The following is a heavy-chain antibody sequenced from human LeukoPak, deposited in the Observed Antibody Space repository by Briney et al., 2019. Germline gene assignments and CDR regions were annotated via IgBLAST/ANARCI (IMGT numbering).Heavy chain of an antibody. CDR2: ISSSSSYI. CDR1: GFTFSSYS. V-gene: IGHV3-21*01. Sequence: PGGSLRLSXAASGFTFSSYSMNWVRRAPGKGLEWVSSISSSSSYIYYADSVKGRFTISRDNAKNSLYLQMNSLRAEDTAVYYCARDLWYYDFWSGYRDYWGQGTLVTVSS. CDR3: ARDLWYYDFWSGYRDY. J-gene: IGHJ4*02. D-gene: IGHD3-3*01.